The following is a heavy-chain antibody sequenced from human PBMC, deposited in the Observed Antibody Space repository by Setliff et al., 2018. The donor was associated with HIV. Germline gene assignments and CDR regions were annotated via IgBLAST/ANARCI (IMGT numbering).Heavy chain of an antibody. Sequence: SETLSLTCTVSGGSISSGFYYWTWIRQHPGKGLEWIGYIYYSGSTYYNPSLTSRVAMSVDTSRSQFSLKLRSVTAADTAVYYCARDNRVMALNYYYYYMDVWGKGTTVTVSS. D-gene: IGHD2-21*01. CDR2: IYYSGST. J-gene: IGHJ6*03. V-gene: IGHV4-31*03. CDR1: GGSISSGFYY. CDR3: ARDNRVMALNYYYYYMDV.